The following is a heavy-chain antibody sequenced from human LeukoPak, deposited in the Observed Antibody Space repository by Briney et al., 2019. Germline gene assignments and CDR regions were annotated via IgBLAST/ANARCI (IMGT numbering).Heavy chain of an antibody. CDR3: ARQRGYSGNYYSSSHFDY. V-gene: IGHV4-39*01. D-gene: IGHD5-12*01. CDR2: IYSSGST. CDR1: GGSISSGSYY. Sequence: SETLSLTCTVSGGSISSGSYYWGWICQPPGKGLEWIGSIYSSGSTYYNPSLKSRVTISADTSKNQFSLNLTSVTAADTAAYYCARQRGYSGNYYSSSHFDYWGQGALVTVSS. J-gene: IGHJ4*02.